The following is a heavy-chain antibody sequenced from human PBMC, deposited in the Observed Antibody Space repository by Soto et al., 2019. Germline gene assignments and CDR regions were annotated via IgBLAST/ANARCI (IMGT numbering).Heavy chain of an antibody. J-gene: IGHJ6*03. CDR2: ISWNTGTV. CDR3: AKGFCSSARCLTYSYMDV. D-gene: IGHD2-2*01. V-gene: IGHV3-9*01. CDR1: GFSFGDYA. Sequence: EVPLVESGGGLVQPGRSLRLSCAASGFSFGDYAMHWVRQAPGKGLEWVSGISWNTGTVGYGDSVRGRFTISRDNAKNSLYLQMNSLRAEDTALYHCAKGFCSSARCLTYSYMDVWGKGTTVTVSS.